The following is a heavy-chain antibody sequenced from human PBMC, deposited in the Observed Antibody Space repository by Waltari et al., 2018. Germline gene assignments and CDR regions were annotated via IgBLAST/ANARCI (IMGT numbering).Heavy chain of an antibody. CDR3: SRMVQGETDAFDI. J-gene: IGHJ3*02. CDR1: GYTFTSYD. Sequence: QVQLVQSGAEVKKPGASVKVSCKASGYTFTSYDINWVRQTTGQGLEWMGWMNPNSGNTGYAQKFQGRVTITRNTSISTAYMELSSLRSEDTAVYYCSRMVQGETDAFDIWGQGTMVTVSS. V-gene: IGHV1-8*03. CDR2: MNPNSGNT. D-gene: IGHD3-10*01.